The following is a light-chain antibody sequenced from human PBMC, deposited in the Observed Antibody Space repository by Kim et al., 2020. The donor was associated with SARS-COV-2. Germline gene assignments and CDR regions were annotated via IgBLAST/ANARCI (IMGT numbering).Light chain of an antibody. CDR3: QKYDNAPLT. CDR2: AAS. J-gene: IGKJ4*01. CDR1: QAISNY. Sequence: SASVGDRVTITCRASQAISNYLAWYQKKPGKVPKLLIYAASTLQSGVPSRFSGRTFGTVFTLTISNLQPEDVAVYYCQKYDNAPLTFGGGTKVEI. V-gene: IGKV1-27*01.